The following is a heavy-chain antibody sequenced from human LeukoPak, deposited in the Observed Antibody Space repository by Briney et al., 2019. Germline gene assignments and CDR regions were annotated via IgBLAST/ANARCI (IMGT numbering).Heavy chain of an antibody. J-gene: IGHJ4*02. D-gene: IGHD1-26*01. V-gene: IGHV1-8*02. Sequence: ASVKVSCKASGGTFSSYAINWVRQAAGQGLEWMGWMNPKSGDTGSAQRFQGRVIMTRDTSISTAYMELSSLRSEDTAVYYCARVWGAIDYWGQGTLVTVSS. CDR2: MNPKSGDT. CDR1: GGTFSSYA. CDR3: ARVWGAIDY.